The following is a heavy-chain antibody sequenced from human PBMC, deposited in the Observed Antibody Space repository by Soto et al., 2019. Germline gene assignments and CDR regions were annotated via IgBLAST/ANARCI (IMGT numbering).Heavy chain of an antibody. CDR3: AKGLGHSNYVRGGGMDV. V-gene: IGHV3-23*01. CDR2: ISGSGGST. J-gene: IGHJ6*02. Sequence: GGSLRLSCAASGFTFSSYAMSWVRQAPGKGLEWVSVISGSGGSTYYADSVKGRFTISRDNSKNTLYLQMNSLRAEDTAVYYCAKGLGHSNYVRGGGMDVWGQGTTVTVSS. CDR1: GFTFSSYA. D-gene: IGHD4-4*01.